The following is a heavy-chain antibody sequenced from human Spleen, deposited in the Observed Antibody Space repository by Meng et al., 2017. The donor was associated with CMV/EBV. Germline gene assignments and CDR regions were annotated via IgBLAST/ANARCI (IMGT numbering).Heavy chain of an antibody. CDR2: ISSSSTYI. CDR1: GFTFSSYT. D-gene: IGHD2-2*02. J-gene: IGHJ6*02. V-gene: IGHV3-21*01. Sequence: GESLKISCAASGFTFSSYTMNWVRQTPGKGLEWVSSISSSSTYIYYADSVKGRFTISRDNAKNSLYLQMNSLRAEDTAVYYCARDFGPRCSSSSCYTEDVWGQGTTVTVSS. CDR3: ARDFGPRCSSSSCYTEDV.